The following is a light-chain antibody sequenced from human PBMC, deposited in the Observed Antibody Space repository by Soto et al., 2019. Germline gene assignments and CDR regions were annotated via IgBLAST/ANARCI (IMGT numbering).Light chain of an antibody. Sequence: DIVLTQSPDSLAVSLGERATINCKSSQSILFSSNNKNYLAWYQQKPGQPPKLLIYWASTRESGVPGRFSGGGSGTDFTLTISSLQAEDVAVDYCQQYYSTPRTFGQGPKLGI. CDR1: QSILFSSNNKNY. CDR3: QQYYSTPRT. CDR2: WAS. J-gene: IGKJ2*01. V-gene: IGKV4-1*01.